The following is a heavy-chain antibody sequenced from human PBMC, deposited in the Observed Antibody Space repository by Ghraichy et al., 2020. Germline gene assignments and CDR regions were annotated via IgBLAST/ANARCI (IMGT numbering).Heavy chain of an antibody. V-gene: IGHV3-23*01. J-gene: IGHJ6*02. CDR3: AKVDTAMVDYGMDV. CDR2: ISGSGGST. CDR1: GFTFSSYA. Sequence: GGSLRLTCAASGFTFSSYAMSWVRQAPGKGLEWVSAISGSGGSTYYADSVKGRFTISRDNSKNTLYLQMNSLRAEDTAVYYCAKVDTAMVDYGMDVWGQGTTVTVSS. D-gene: IGHD5-18*01.